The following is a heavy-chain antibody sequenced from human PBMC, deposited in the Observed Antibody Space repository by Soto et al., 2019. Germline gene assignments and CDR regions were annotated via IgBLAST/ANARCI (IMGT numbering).Heavy chain of an antibody. V-gene: IGHV2-5*02. J-gene: IGHJ4*02. CDR3: AHSRYDSLLVH. CDR1: GFSLSTSGEG. CDR2: IYWDNDK. D-gene: IGHD3-3*01. Sequence: QITLKESGPALVKPTQTLMLTCTFSGFSLSTSGEGVGWIRQPPGKALEWLALIYWDNDKRYSPSLKSRLTSSKDTSKNQVVRTMADVDPVDTATYYGAHSRYDSLLVHWGQGTLVTVSS.